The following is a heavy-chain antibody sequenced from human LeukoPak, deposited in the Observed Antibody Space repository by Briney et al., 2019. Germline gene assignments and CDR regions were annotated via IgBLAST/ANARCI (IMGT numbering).Heavy chain of an antibody. J-gene: IGHJ4*02. V-gene: IGHV4-59*01. CDR2: IYYSGST. CDR3: ARWGLGDFANFDY. Sequence: SETLSLTCTVSGGSISSYYWSWIRQPPGKGLEWIGYIYYSGSTNYNPSLKSRVTISVDTSKNQFSLKLSSVTAADTAVYYCARWGLGDFANFDYWGQGILVTVSS. CDR1: GGSISSYY. D-gene: IGHD3-16*01.